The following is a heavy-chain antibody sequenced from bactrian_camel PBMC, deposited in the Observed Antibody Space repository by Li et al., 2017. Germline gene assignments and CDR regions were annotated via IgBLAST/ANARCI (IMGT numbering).Heavy chain of an antibody. J-gene: IGHJ4*01. CDR1: GHTDSTNC. V-gene: IGHV3S54*01. CDR2: VYTDDGRT. Sequence: HVQLVESGGGSVLPGGSLRLSCAASGHTDSTNCMAWFRQAPGKEREEVAGVYTDDGRTNYADSVKGRFTISQDNAKNILYLQMDSLTPEDTAVYYCAADLSRHTIQTMTLGFDYWGQGTQVTVS. CDR3: AADLSRHTIQTMTLGFDY. D-gene: IGHD2*01.